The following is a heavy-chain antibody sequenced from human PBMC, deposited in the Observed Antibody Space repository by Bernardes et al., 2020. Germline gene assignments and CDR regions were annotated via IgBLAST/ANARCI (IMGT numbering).Heavy chain of an antibody. CDR2: ISGSGDNT. Sequence: GGSLRLSCAVSGFTFRNSGMNWVRQAPGPGLEWVSTISGSGDNTYYADSVKGRFTMSRDNSKNTLYLQMNSLRAEDTAVYYCAKGLIGFCSSTSCYFDYWGQGTLVTVSA. CDR1: GFTFRNSG. D-gene: IGHD2-2*03. CDR3: AKGLIGFCSSTSCYFDY. V-gene: IGHV3-23*01. J-gene: IGHJ4*02.